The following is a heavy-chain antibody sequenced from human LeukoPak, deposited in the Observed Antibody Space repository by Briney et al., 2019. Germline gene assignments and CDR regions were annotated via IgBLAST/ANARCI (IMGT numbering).Heavy chain of an antibody. V-gene: IGHV3-48*02. D-gene: IGHD3-10*01. CDR3: ARDGITMVRGVMIDFDY. CDR1: GFTFSSHA. J-gene: IGHJ4*02. CDR2: ISSSSSTI. Sequence: PGGSLRLSCVTSGFTFSSHAMNWVRQAPGKGLECVSYISSSSSTIYYADSVKGRFTISRDNAKNSVYLQMSSLRDEDTAVYYCARDGITMVRGVMIDFDYWGQGTRVTVSS.